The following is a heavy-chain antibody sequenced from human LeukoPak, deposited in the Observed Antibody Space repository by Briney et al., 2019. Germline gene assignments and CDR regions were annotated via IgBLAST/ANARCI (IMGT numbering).Heavy chain of an antibody. D-gene: IGHD5-18*01. Sequence: SETLSLTCTVSGYSISSGYYWGWIRQPPGKGLEWIGSIYHSGSTYYNPSLKSRVTISVDTSKNQFSLKLSSVTAADTAVYYCAAGYSYGPIDYWGQGTLVTVSS. CDR1: GYSISSGYY. J-gene: IGHJ4*02. CDR2: IYHSGST. V-gene: IGHV4-38-2*02. CDR3: AAGYSYGPIDY.